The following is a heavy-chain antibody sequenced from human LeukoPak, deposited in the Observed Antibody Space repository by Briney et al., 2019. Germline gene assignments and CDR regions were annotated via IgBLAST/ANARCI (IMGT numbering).Heavy chain of an antibody. CDR1: RFTFSSYA. D-gene: IGHD2-21*02. J-gene: IGHJ4*02. V-gene: IGHV3-30*18. Sequence: PGGSLRLSCAASRFTFSSYAMSWVRQAPGKGLEWVAVISYDGSNKYYADSVKGRFTISRDNSKNTLYLQMNSLRAEDTAVYYCAKLVYCGGDCSPGDYWGQGTLVTVSS. CDR2: ISYDGSNK. CDR3: AKLVYCGGDCSPGDY.